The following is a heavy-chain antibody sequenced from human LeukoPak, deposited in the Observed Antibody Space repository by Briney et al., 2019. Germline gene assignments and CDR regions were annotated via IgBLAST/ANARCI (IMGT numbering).Heavy chain of an antibody. D-gene: IGHD6-19*01. CDR3: ARGFHGYSSGWYQPARYYFDY. CDR2: INHSGST. CDR1: GGSFSGYY. V-gene: IGHV4-34*01. Sequence: PSETLSLTCAVYGGSFSGYYWSWIRQPPGKGLEWIGEINHSGSTNYNPSLKSRVTISVDTSKNQFSLKLSSVTAADTAVYYCARGFHGYSSGWYQPARYYFDYWGQGTLVTVSS. J-gene: IGHJ4*02.